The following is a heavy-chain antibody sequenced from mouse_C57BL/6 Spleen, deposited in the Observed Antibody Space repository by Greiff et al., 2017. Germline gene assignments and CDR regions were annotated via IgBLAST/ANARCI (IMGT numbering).Heavy chain of an antibody. Sequence: QVQLQQPGAELVKPGASVKLSCKASGYTFTSYWMHWVKQRPGQGLEWIGMIHPNSGSTNYSEKFKSKATLTVDKYSRAAYMQRSSLTSEDSAVYYCAREGRDVVDYYAMDYWGQGTSVTVSA. CDR1: GYTFTSYW. D-gene: IGHD1-1*02. J-gene: IGHJ4*01. CDR2: IHPNSGST. V-gene: IGHV1-64*01. CDR3: AREGRDVVDYYAMDY.